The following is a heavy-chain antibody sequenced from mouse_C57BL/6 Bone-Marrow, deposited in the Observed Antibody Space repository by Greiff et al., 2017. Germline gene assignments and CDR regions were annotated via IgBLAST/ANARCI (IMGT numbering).Heavy chain of an antibody. V-gene: IGHV1-9*01. CDR2: FLLGRGST. CDR3: ARDGL. Sequence: LVEFGAELLKPGVSVKLPCKAIGYTFTGSGIAWVKQRPGHGLEWIGEFLLGRGSTNYNEKFKGQATSAANTSSNTASMQLSSLTTEDSAIYYCARDGLWGQGTTLTVSS. CDR1: GYTFTGSG. J-gene: IGHJ2*01. D-gene: IGHD1-2*01.